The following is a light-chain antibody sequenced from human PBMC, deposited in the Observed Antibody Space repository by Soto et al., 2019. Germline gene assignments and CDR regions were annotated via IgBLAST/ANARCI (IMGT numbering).Light chain of an antibody. CDR3: QKYGSSLYT. CDR2: GAS. CDR1: QSVSSSY. Sequence: EIVLTQSPGTLSLSPGERATLSCRASQSVSSSYLAWYQQKPGQAPRLLIYGASSRATGIPDRFSGSGSGTEFTLTISRLEREDFAVYYCQKYGSSLYTFGQGTKLEIK. J-gene: IGKJ2*01. V-gene: IGKV3-20*01.